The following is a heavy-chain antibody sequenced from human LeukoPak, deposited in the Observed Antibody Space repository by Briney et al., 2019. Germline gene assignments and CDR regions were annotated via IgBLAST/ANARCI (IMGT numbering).Heavy chain of an antibody. J-gene: IGHJ6*03. D-gene: IGHD3-10*01. CDR1: GGSFSGYY. CDR2: INHSGST. CDR3: ARFRGIYYYYYMDV. V-gene: IGHV4-34*01. Sequence: PSETLSLTCAVYGGSFSGYYWSWIRQPPGKGLEWIGEINHSGSTNYNPSLKSRVTISVDTSKNQFSLKLSSVTAADTAVYYCARFRGIYYYYYMDVWGKGTTATVSS.